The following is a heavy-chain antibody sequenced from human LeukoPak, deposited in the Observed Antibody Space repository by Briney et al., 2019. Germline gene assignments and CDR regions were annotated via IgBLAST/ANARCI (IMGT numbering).Heavy chain of an antibody. J-gene: IGHJ6*03. Sequence: SVKVSCKASGDTFRRYGITWVRQAPGQGLEWMGGIIPMFGTTNYAQKFQGRVTIITDESTRTAYMELSSLRSEDTAVYYCARAKRGFSDGYDFYYHMDVWGNGTTVTVSS. D-gene: IGHD5-18*01. CDR2: IIPMFGTT. CDR3: ARAKRGFSDGYDFYYHMDV. CDR1: GDTFRRYG. V-gene: IGHV1-69*05.